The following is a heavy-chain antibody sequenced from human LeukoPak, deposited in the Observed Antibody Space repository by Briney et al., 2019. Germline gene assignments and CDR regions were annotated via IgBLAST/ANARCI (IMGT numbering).Heavy chain of an antibody. CDR2: ISSSSSYI. CDR1: GFTFSSYA. V-gene: IGHV3-21*01. CDR3: ARDSSPYGQYYPYFDY. Sequence: NSGGSLRLSCAASGFTFSSYAMSWVRQAPGKGLEWVSSISSSSSYIYYADSVKGRFSISRDNAKNSLYLQMNSLRAEDTAVYYCARDSSPYGQYYPYFDYWGQGTLVTVSS. J-gene: IGHJ4*02. D-gene: IGHD2/OR15-2a*01.